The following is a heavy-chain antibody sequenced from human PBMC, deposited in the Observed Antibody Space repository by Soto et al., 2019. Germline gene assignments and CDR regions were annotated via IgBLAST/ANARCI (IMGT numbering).Heavy chain of an antibody. CDR2: IYYSGST. CDR3: ARDINWSFDY. J-gene: IGHJ4*02. V-gene: IGHV4-59*01. CDR1: GGSISSYY. Sequence: SETLSLTCTVSGGSISSYYWSWIRQPPGKGLEWIGYIYYSGSTNYNPSLKSRVTISVDTSKNQFSLNLSSVTAADTAVYYCARDINWSFDYWGQGTLVTVSS. D-gene: IGHD1-1*01.